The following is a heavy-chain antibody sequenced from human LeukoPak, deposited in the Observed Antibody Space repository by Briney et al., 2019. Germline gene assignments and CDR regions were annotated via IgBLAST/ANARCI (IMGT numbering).Heavy chain of an antibody. CDR2: IKQDGSEK. V-gene: IGHV3-7*01. J-gene: IGHJ3*02. CDR1: GFTFSSYW. Sequence: GGSLRISCAASGFTFSSYWMSWVRQAPGKGLEWVANIKQDGSEKYYVDSVKGRFTISRDNAKNSLYLQMNSLRAEDTAVYYCARVQRQQWLRDGQNAFDIWGQGTMVTVSS. D-gene: IGHD6-19*01. CDR3: ARVQRQQWLRDGQNAFDI.